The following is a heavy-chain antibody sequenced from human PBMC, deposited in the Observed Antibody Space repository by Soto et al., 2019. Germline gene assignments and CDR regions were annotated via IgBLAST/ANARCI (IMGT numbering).Heavy chain of an antibody. CDR1: GGNFSKSA. J-gene: IGHJ6*02. CDR3: ARAWPRGTMIAIDSDNYGMDV. Sequence: QVQLVQSGAEVKKPGSSVRVSCTASGGNFSKSAFSWVRQAPGQGLEWVGGIIPLFDEADYAPRFQGTATITADESTTTAYVELSSLKSDDTAIYYCARAWPRGTMIAIDSDNYGMDVWGQGTTVTVSS. CDR2: IIPLFDEA. V-gene: IGHV1-69*01. D-gene: IGHD3-22*01.